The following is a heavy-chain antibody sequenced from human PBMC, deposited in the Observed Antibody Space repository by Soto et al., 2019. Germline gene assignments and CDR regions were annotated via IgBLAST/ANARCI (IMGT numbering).Heavy chain of an antibody. J-gene: IGHJ6*02. CDR3: ARDTPDYDYVWGSYQHYGMDV. Sequence: SETLSLTCTVSGGSISSYYWSWIRQPPGKGLEWIGYIYYSGSTNYNPSLKSRVTISVDTSKNQFSLKLSSVTAADTAVYYCARDTPDYDYVWGSYQHYGMDVWGQGTTVTVSS. CDR1: GGSISSYY. V-gene: IGHV4-59*01. CDR2: IYYSGST. D-gene: IGHD3-16*02.